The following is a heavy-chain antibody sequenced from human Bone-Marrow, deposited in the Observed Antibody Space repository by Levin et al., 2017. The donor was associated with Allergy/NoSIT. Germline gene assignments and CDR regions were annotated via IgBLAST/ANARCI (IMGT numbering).Heavy chain of an antibody. CDR3: VRCVNAAGWVWFDP. CDR2: IYFTGAT. Sequence: PGGSLRLSCSVSGGSISTGSYYWGWIRQPPGKGLEWIGHIYFTGATYSNPSLKSRITISVDTFNNHFSLDLTSVTAADTAVYYCVRCVNAAGWVWFDPWGQGTLVTVSS. D-gene: IGHD6-13*01. CDR1: GGSISTGSYY. J-gene: IGHJ5*02. V-gene: IGHV4-39*02.